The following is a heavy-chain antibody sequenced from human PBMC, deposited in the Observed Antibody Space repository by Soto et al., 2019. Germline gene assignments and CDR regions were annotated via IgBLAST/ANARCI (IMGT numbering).Heavy chain of an antibody. Sequence: GGSLRLSCVASGFTFNIHGMHWVRQAPGKGLEWVTVIPYDGTNEKYADSVKGRFTISRDNSKNTVYLQMNSLRAEDTGVYYCAKDYDSGWYNHPATTDSWGQGT. D-gene: IGHD6-19*01. CDR1: GFTFNIHG. V-gene: IGHV3-30*18. CDR2: IPYDGTNE. J-gene: IGHJ4*02. CDR3: AKDYDSGWYNHPATTDS.